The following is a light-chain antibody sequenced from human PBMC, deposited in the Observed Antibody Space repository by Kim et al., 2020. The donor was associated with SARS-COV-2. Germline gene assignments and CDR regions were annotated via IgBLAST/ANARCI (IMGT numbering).Light chain of an antibody. CDR2: GAS. CDR3: QHYASSPPMYT. J-gene: IGKJ2*01. CDR1: QSVSSSY. V-gene: IGKV3-20*01. Sequence: EIVLTQSPDTLSLSPGERATLSCRASQSVSSSYLAWYQQKPGQAPRLLIYGASSRATGIPDRFIGSGSGTDFTLTISRLEPGDFAVYFCQHYASSPPMYTFGQGTKLEIK.